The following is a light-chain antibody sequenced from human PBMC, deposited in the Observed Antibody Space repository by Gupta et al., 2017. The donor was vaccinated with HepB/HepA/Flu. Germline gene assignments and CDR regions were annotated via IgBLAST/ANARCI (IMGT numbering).Light chain of an antibody. CDR1: QSITNY. V-gene: IGKV1-39*01. CDR2: GAS. Sequence: DMQMTQLQSSLSASVGDRVTITCRASQSITNYLNWYLQKPGKAPQLLIYGASTLQSGVPSRFSGSGSGTDFALTISRLEPEDFATYYCQQTYNTPISFGQGTRLEIK. CDR3: QQTYNTPIS. J-gene: IGKJ5*01.